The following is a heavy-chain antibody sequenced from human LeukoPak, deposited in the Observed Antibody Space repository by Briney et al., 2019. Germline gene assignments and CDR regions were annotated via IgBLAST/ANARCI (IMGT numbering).Heavy chain of an antibody. CDR2: ISWNSGSK. V-gene: IGHV3-9*01. CDR1: GFTFDDYA. J-gene: IGHJ3*02. CDR3: AKAQSVVVTVNDAFDI. D-gene: IGHD2-21*02. Sequence: PGGSLRLSCAASGFTFDDYAMYWVRQAPGKGLEWVSGISWNSGSKDYADSVKGRFTISRDNAKNSLYLQLNSLRPEDTALYYCAKAQSVVVTVNDAFDIWGQGTMVTVSS.